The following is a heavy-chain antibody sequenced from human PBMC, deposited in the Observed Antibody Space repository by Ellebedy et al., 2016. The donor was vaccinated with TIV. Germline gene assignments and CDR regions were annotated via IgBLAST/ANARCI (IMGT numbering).Heavy chain of an antibody. V-gene: IGHV4-59*11. CDR2: IYNSGAT. J-gene: IGHJ4*02. D-gene: IGHD6-25*01. CDR3: ARDLGAAYYLDY. CDR1: GGSMTSPL. Sequence: GSLRLXXTVTGGSMTSPLSWIRQSPGKGLEWIGNIYNSGATNYNLSLKSRISMSIDASRTQFTLRLSSVTAADTAVYYCARDLGAAYYLDYWGPGALVTVSS.